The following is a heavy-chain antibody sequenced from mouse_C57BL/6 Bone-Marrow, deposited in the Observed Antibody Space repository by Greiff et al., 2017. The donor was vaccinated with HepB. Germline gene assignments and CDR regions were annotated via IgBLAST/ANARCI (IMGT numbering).Heavy chain of an antibody. J-gene: IGHJ3*01. CDR2: IYPRSGNT. CDR3: ARAYGGGFAY. CDR1: GYTFTSYG. V-gene: IGHV1-81*01. D-gene: IGHD1-1*01. Sequence: VKLMESGAELARPGASVKLSCKASGYTFTSYGISWVKQRTGQGLEWIGEIYPRSGNTYYNEKFKGKATLTADKSSSTAYMELRSLTSEDSAVYFCARAYGGGFAYWGQGTLVTVSA.